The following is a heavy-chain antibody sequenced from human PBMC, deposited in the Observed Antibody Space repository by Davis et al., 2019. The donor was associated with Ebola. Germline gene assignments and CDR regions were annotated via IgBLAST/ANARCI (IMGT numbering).Heavy chain of an antibody. CDR3: ARDPPGYSGSLSYDFDY. J-gene: IGHJ4*02. D-gene: IGHD1-26*01. V-gene: IGHV1-2*06. CDR1: GYTFTDFY. CDR2: INPNSGGT. Sequence: AASVKVSCKASGYTFTDFYMHWVRQAPGQGLEWMGRINPNSGGTNYAQKFQGRVTMTRDTSISTAYMELSRLRSDDTAVYYCARDPPGYSGSLSYDFDYWGQGTLVTVSS.